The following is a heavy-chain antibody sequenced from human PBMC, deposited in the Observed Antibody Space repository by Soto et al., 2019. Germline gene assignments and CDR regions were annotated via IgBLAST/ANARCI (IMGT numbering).Heavy chain of an antibody. V-gene: IGHV1-2*04. CDR1: GYTFTGYY. D-gene: IGHD6-13*01. CDR2: INPNSGGT. Sequence: ASVKVSCKASGYTFTGYYMHWVRQAPGQGLEWMGWINPNSGGTNYAQKFQGWVTMTRDTSISTAYMELSRLRSDDTAVYYCAREGNSRSWYLNWFDHWGQGTLVTVSS. J-gene: IGHJ5*02. CDR3: AREGNSRSWYLNWFDH.